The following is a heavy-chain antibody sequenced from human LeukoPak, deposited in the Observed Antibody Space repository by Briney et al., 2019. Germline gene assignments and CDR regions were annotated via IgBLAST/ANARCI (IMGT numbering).Heavy chain of an antibody. V-gene: IGHV3-23*01. CDR1: GFTFSSYG. J-gene: IGHJ4*02. CDR2: ISGSGGGT. Sequence: GGTLRLSCAASGFTFSSYGMNWVRQAPGKGLEWVSGISGSGGGTYYADSVKGRFTISRDNSKNTLYLQMNSLRADDTAVYYCAKSGYNRFDYWGQGTLVTVSS. D-gene: IGHD5-24*01. CDR3: AKSGYNRFDY.